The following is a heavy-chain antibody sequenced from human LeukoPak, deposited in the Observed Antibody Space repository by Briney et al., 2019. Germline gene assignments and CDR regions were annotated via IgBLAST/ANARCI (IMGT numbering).Heavy chain of an antibody. D-gene: IGHD3-10*01. J-gene: IGHJ4*02. V-gene: IGHV3-21*01. Sequence: GGSLRLSCAASGFTFSSYTMNWVRQAPGKGLEWVSSISSSSSYIYYADSVKGRFTISRDNAKNSLYLQMNSLRAEDTAVYYCARDPGGFPFDYWGQGTLVTVSS. CDR3: ARDPGGFPFDY. CDR1: GFTFSSYT. CDR2: ISSSSSYI.